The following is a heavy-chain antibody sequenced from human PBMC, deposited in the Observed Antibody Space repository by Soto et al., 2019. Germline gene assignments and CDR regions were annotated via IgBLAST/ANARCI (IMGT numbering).Heavy chain of an antibody. D-gene: IGHD2-15*01. CDR2: MNPNSGNT. V-gene: IGHV1-8*01. J-gene: IGHJ5*02. Sequence: QVQLVQSGAEVKKPGASVKVSCKASGYTFTSYDINWVRQATGQGLEWMGWMNPNSGNTGYAQKFQGRVTMTRNTSISTAYMELSSLRSEDTAVYYCARGRRVAATHSKNWFDPWGQGTLVTVSS. CDR3: ARGRRVAATHSKNWFDP. CDR1: GYTFTSYD.